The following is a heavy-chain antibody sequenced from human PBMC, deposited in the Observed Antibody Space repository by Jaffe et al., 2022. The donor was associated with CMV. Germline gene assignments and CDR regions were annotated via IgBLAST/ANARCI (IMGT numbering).Heavy chain of an antibody. CDR1: GFTFSSYE. J-gene: IGHJ5*02. Sequence: EVQLVESGGGLVQPGGSLRLSCAASGFTFSSYEMNWVRQAPGKGLEWVSYISSSGSTIYYADSVKGRFTISRDNAKNSLYLQMNSLRAEDTAVYYCARGPPLPVVVVVAAGDGWFDPWGQGTLVTVSS. CDR2: ISSSGSTI. D-gene: IGHD2-15*01. CDR3: ARGPPLPVVVVVAAGDGWFDP. V-gene: IGHV3-48*03.